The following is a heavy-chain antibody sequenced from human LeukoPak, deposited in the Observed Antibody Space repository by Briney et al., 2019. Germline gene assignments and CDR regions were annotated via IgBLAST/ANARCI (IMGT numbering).Heavy chain of an antibody. J-gene: IGHJ5*02. V-gene: IGHV1-69*04. Sequence: ASVKVSCKASGGTFSSYAISWVRQAPGQGLEWMGRIIPILGIANYAQKFQGRVTITADKSTSTAYMELSSLRSDDTAVYYCARAAEGYSSSSIEYWFDPWGQGTLVTVSS. CDR2: IIPILGIA. D-gene: IGHD6-6*01. CDR3: ARAAEGYSSSSIEYWFDP. CDR1: GGTFSSYA.